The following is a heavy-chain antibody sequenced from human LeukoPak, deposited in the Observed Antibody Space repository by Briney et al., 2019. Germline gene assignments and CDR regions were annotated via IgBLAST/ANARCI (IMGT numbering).Heavy chain of an antibody. CDR1: GGTFSSYV. D-gene: IGHD2-15*01. CDR3: ARVVVAASNFYMDV. V-gene: IGHV1-18*01. Sequence: ASVKVSCKASGGTFSSYVISWVRQAPAQGLEWMGWISAYNGNTNYAQKLQGRVTMTTDTSTSTAYMELRSLRSDDTAVYYCARVVVAASNFYMDVWGKGTTVTVSS. CDR2: ISAYNGNT. J-gene: IGHJ6*03.